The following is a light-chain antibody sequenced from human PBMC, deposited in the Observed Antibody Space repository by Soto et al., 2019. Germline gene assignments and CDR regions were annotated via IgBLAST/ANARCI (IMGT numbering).Light chain of an antibody. J-gene: IGLJ2*01. CDR2: GNT. Sequence: QSVLTQPPSVSGAPGQRVTMSCTGSSSNIGAGCDVHWYQHLPGTAPKLLIYGNTNRPSGVPDRFSGSKSVTSASLAITGLQAEDEADYYCQSYDTSLSGPVVFGGGTKLTVL. CDR3: QSYDTSLSGPVV. CDR1: SSNIGAGCD. V-gene: IGLV1-40*01.